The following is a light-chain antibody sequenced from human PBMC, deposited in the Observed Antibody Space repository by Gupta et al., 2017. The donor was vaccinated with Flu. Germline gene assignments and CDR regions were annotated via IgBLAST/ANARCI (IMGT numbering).Light chain of an antibody. V-gene: IGLV2-14*01. CDR1: SSDVGGFDY. CDR2: EVN. CDR3: LSCKASDPRWL. J-gene: IGLJ3*02. Sequence: QSALTQPASVSGSPGQSVPISCRGTSSDVGGFDYVSWYQHHPGKVPKLIIFEVNKRPSGISNRFSGSKSGNTASLRISGLQAEDEANYYCLSCKASDPRWLFGGGTKLTVL.